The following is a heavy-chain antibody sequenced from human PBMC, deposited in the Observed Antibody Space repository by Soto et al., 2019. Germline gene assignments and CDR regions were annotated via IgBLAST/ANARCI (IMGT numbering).Heavy chain of an antibody. Sequence: SETLSLACAVSGGSFSGFYWTWIRQPPGEGLEWIGEINHSGTTNFNPSLRSRLTISLDSSKKHFSLKLTSMTAADAAVYYCARADRTLVTSYGLDVWGQGTTVTVSS. D-gene: IGHD2-21*02. CDR2: INHSGTT. J-gene: IGHJ6*02. V-gene: IGHV4-34*01. CDR3: ARADRTLVTSYGLDV. CDR1: GGSFSGFY.